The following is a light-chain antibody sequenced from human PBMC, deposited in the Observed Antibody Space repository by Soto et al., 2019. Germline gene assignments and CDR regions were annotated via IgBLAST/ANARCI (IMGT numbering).Light chain of an antibody. CDR1: SSDVGRYNY. CDR2: EVS. CDR3: SSYTSRTSVV. J-gene: IGLJ2*01. V-gene: IGLV2-14*01. Sequence: QSALTQPASVSGSPGQSITISCTGTSSDVGRYNYVSWYQQYPGKAPKLIIFEVSIRPSGVSNRFSGSKSGTTASLTISGLQIEDDADYYCSSYTSRTSVVFGGGTKVTVL.